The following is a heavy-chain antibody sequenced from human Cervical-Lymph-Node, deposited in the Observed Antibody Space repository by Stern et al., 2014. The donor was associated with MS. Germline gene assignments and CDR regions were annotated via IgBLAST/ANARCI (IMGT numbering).Heavy chain of an antibody. V-gene: IGHV3-11*01. D-gene: IGHD5-12*01. J-gene: IGHJ4*02. Sequence: QVQLVESGGGLVKPGGSLRLSCAASGFIFSDYYMTWIRQAPGKGLEWVSYIGNTGSVTYYADSVKGRFTVSRDNAKNSLYLQMSSLGVEDTAVYYCARGRSGYSNWGQGTLVTVSS. CDR1: GFIFSDYY. CDR2: IGNTGSVT. CDR3: ARGRSGYSN.